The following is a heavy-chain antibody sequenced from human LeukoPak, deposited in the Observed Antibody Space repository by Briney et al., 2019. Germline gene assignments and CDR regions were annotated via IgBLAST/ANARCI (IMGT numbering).Heavy chain of an antibody. Sequence: GGSLRLSCAASGFTFSSYGMHWVRQAPGKGLEWVAVIWYDGSNKYYADSVKGRFTISRDNSKNTLYLQMNSLRAEDTAVYYCARGKDTAMVTYFDYWGQGTLVTVSS. CDR3: ARGKDTAMVTYFDY. CDR1: GFTFSSYG. V-gene: IGHV3-33*01. D-gene: IGHD5-18*01. J-gene: IGHJ4*02. CDR2: IWYDGSNK.